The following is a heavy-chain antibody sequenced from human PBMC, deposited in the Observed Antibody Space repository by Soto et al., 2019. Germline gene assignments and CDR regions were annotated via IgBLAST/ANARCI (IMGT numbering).Heavy chain of an antibody. J-gene: IGHJ3*01. Sequence: LRLSCAASGFTFSSYAMSWVRQAPGKGLEWVSAISGSGGSTYYADSVKGRFTISRDNSKNTLYLQMNSLRAEDTAVYYCAKNRYSSASTTVGGHDWGQGTMVTVSS. D-gene: IGHD6-13*01. V-gene: IGHV3-23*01. CDR2: ISGSGGST. CDR3: AKNRYSSASTTVGGHD. CDR1: GFTFSSYA.